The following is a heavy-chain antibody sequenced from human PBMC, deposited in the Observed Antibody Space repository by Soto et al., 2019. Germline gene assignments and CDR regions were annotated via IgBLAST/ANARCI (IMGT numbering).Heavy chain of an antibody. CDR1: GYTFTSYG. CDR2: IIPIFGTA. Sequence: SVKVSCKASGYTFTSYGISWVRQAPGQGLEWMGGIIPIFGTANYAQKFQGRVTITADESTSTAYMELSSLRSEDTAVYYCAREVRLRRSYYYGMDVWGQGTTVTVSS. CDR3: AREVRLRRSYYYGMDV. V-gene: IGHV1-69*13. D-gene: IGHD4-17*01. J-gene: IGHJ6*02.